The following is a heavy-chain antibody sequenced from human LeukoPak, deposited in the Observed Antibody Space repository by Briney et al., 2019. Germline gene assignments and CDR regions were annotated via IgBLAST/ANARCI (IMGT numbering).Heavy chain of an antibody. J-gene: IGHJ4*02. V-gene: IGHV4-4*02. CDR2: IYHSGST. CDR3: ARGRSRMYYYDSSGYYF. CDR1: GGSVSGSNW. Sequence: SGTLSLTCAVSGGSVSGSNWWSWVRPAPGKGLEWIGEIYHSGSTNYNPSLKSRVTISVDTSKNQFSLKLSSVTAADTAVYYCARGRSRMYYYDSSGYYFWGQGTLVTVSS. D-gene: IGHD3-22*01.